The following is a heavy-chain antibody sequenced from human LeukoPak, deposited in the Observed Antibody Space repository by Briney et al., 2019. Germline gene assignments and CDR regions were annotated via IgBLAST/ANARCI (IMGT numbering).Heavy chain of an antibody. CDR2: INPNSGGT. Sequence: ASVKVSCKTSGYSFTDYYMHWVRQAPGQGLEWMGWINPNSGGTNYAQKFQGRVTMTRDTSISTAYMELSRLRSDDTAVYCCARGRVGGGYSNWFDPWGQGTLVTVSS. V-gene: IGHV1-2*02. CDR1: GYSFTDYY. CDR3: ARGRVGGGYSNWFDP. J-gene: IGHJ5*02. D-gene: IGHD2-21*02.